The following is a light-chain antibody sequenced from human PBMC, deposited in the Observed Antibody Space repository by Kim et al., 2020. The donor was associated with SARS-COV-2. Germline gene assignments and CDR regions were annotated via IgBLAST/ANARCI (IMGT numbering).Light chain of an antibody. CDR2: RDS. Sequence: VSVALGQTARITCGGDNIGSKNVHWYQQKPGQAPVLVIYRDSNRPSGIPDRFSGSNSGNTATLTISRAQAGDETNYYCQLWDSSADVVFGGGTQLTVL. V-gene: IGLV3-9*01. J-gene: IGLJ2*01. CDR1: NIGSKN. CDR3: QLWDSSADVV.